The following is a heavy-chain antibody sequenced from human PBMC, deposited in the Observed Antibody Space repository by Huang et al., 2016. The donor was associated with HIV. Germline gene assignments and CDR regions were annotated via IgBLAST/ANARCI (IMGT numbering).Heavy chain of an antibody. CDR2: RSNEGSTK. CDR1: GFTFSNSG. Sequence: QVQLVESGGGVVQPGTSLRPSCAAPGFTFSNSGMNWVRQAPGKGLEWVEVRSNEGSTKYYADSVKGRFTISRDNSKNTVYLQMNSLRAEDTAVYYCARSEPSRYYFDYWGQGTLVTVSS. V-gene: IGHV3-30-3*01. CDR3: ARSEPSRYYFDY. J-gene: IGHJ4*02.